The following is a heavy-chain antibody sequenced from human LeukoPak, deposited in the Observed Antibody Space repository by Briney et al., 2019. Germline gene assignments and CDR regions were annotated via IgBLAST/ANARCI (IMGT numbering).Heavy chain of an antibody. CDR1: GYTFTSYG. J-gene: IGHJ6*03. CDR2: ISAYNGNT. Sequence: ASVKVSCKASGYTFTSYGISWVRQAPGQGLEWMGWISAYNGNTNYARKLQGRVTMTTETSTSTAYMELGSLRSDDTAVYYCARVQGGTYYDILRVMKGNYYYYYMDVWGKGTTVTVSS. V-gene: IGHV1-18*01. D-gene: IGHD3-9*01. CDR3: ARVQGGTYYDILRVMKGNYYYYYMDV.